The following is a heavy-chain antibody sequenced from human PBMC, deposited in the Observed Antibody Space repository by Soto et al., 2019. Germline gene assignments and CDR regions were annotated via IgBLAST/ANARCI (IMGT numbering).Heavy chain of an antibody. V-gene: IGHV1-69*05. Sequence: GASVKVSCKASGGTFGSDAITWVRQAPGQGLEWVGRIIPIFGTTNYAQNLQGRVTITRDTSATTLYMELSSLRSEDTTVYYCVKFSGIPVWGQGTLVTVSS. CDR3: VKFSGIPV. CDR2: IIPIFGTT. D-gene: IGHD1-1*01. J-gene: IGHJ4*02. CDR1: GGTFGSDA.